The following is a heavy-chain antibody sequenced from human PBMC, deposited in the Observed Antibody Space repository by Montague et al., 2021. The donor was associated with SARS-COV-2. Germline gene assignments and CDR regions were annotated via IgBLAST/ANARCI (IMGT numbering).Heavy chain of an antibody. V-gene: IGHV3-23*01. D-gene: IGHD4-17*01. Sequence: SLRLSCAASGFTFSSYAMSWVRQAPGKGLEWVSAISGSGGSTYYADSVKGRFTISRDNSKNTLYLQMNSLRAEDTAVYHCAKAGIKYDYGDFFDYWGQGTLVTVSS. J-gene: IGHJ4*02. CDR1: GFTFSSYA. CDR3: AKAGIKYDYGDFFDY. CDR2: ISGSGGST.